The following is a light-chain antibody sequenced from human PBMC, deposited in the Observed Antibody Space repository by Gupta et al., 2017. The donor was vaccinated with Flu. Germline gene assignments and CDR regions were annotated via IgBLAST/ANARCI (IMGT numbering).Light chain of an antibody. V-gene: IGLV2-23*01. Sequence: SITISCTGSRSDVGGYNLVSWYQQHPGKAPRLLIYEGTKRPSGVSPRFSGSKSGNTASLTISGLQADDEADYYCSSYAGTSARLFGGGTKLTVL. CDR1: RSDVGGYNL. CDR3: SSYAGTSARL. J-gene: IGLJ3*02. CDR2: EGT.